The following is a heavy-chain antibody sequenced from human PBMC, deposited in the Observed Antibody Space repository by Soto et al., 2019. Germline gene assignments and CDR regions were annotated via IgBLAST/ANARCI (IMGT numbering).Heavy chain of an antibody. CDR3: ARDLYCSGGSCYSNWFDP. D-gene: IGHD2-15*01. CDR1: GGTFSSYA. V-gene: IGHV1-69*13. J-gene: IGHJ5*02. CDR2: IIPIIGTA. Sequence: SVKVSCKASGGTFSSYAISWVRQAPGQGLEWMGGIIPIIGTANYAQKFQGRVTITADESTSTAYMELSSLRSEDTAVYYCARDLYCSGGSCYSNWFDPRGQGTLVAVSS.